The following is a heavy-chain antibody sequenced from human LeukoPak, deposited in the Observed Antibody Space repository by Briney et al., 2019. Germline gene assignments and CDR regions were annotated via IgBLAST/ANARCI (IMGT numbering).Heavy chain of an antibody. CDR1: GYTFTGYY. CDR2: INPNSGGT. V-gene: IGHV1-2*02. Sequence: ASVKVSCKASGYTFTGYYMHWVRQGPGQGLEWMGWINPNSGGTNYAQKFQGRVTMTRDTSISTAYMELSRLRSDDTAVYYCARARAIAAHPYFDYWGQGTLVTVSS. D-gene: IGHD6-6*01. CDR3: ARARAIAAHPYFDY. J-gene: IGHJ4*02.